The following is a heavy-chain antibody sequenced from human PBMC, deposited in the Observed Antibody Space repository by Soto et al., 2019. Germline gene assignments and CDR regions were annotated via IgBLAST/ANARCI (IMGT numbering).Heavy chain of an antibody. CDR1: GFTFSNAW. Sequence: GGSLRLSCAASGFTFSNAWMSWARQAPGKGLEWVGRIKSKTDGGTTDYAAPVKGRFTISRDDSKNTLYLQMNSLKTEDTAVYYCTTDSGGQWLVPAGYWGQGTLVTVSS. CDR2: IKSKTDGGTT. V-gene: IGHV3-15*01. CDR3: TTDSGGQWLVPAGY. D-gene: IGHD6-19*01. J-gene: IGHJ4*02.